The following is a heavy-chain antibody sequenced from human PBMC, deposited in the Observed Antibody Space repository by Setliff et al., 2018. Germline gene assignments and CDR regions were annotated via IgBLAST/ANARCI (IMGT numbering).Heavy chain of an antibody. V-gene: IGHV4-38-2*01. Sequence: SETLSLTCGVTGYSIGSGYYWGWIRLSPGKGLEWIGDISHSGYTYYNPSLSSRVTISVDTSKNQFSLKLSSVTAADTALYYCARVRSYGSGNYYYYYYDMDVWGQGTTVTVSS. CDR2: ISHSGYT. CDR3: ARVRSYGSGNYYYYYYDMDV. CDR1: GYSIGSGYY. D-gene: IGHD3-10*01. J-gene: IGHJ6*02.